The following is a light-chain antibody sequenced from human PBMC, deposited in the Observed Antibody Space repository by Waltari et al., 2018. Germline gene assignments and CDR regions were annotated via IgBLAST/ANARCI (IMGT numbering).Light chain of an antibody. V-gene: IGKV3-20*01. Sequence: DILLTQPTGALSLSAGVRCTLSCRASQSVGRSVGWYQQKHGQARRLLIYYASTRATGTPDRFSGGGSGTDFSLTISRLEPEDFAVYYCQMYVRLPVTFGQGTKVEI. CDR1: QSVGRS. CDR3: QMYVRLPVT. J-gene: IGKJ1*01. CDR2: YAS.